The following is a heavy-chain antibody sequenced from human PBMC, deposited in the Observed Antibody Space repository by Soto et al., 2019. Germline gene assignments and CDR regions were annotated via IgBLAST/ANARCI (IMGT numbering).Heavy chain of an antibody. CDR3: ARQRGSGHHDY. CDR2: IYYSGST. Sequence: QLQLQESGPGLVKPSETLSLTCTVSGGSISSSSYYWGWIRQPPGKGLEWIGSIYYSGSTYYNPSLKSRVTISADTSKNKFSLKLSSVNAADTAIYYCARQRGSGHHDYWGPGTLVTVSS. V-gene: IGHV4-39*01. CDR1: GGSISSSSYY. J-gene: IGHJ4*02. D-gene: IGHD3-16*01.